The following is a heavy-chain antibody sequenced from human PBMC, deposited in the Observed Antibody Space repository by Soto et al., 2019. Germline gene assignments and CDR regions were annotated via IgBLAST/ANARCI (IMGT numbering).Heavy chain of an antibody. Sequence: ASVKVSCKASGYTFTGYYMHWVRQAPGQELEWMGWINPNSGGTNYAQKFQGRVTMTRDTSISTAYMELSRLRSDDTAVYYCARVRPFGRAAAPPLSYYYHYYGMDVWGQGTTVTVSS. CDR3: ARVRPFGRAAAPPLSYYYHYYGMDV. D-gene: IGHD6-13*01. CDR2: INPNSGGT. J-gene: IGHJ6*02. CDR1: GYTFTGYY. V-gene: IGHV1-2*02.